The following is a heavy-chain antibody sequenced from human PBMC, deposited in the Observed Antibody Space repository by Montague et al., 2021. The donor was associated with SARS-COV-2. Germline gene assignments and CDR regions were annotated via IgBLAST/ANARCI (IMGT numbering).Heavy chain of an antibody. J-gene: IGHJ6*02. CDR2: IYYSGST. Sequence: SETLSLTCTVSGGSISSSNYYWGWIRQPPGKGLEWIGSIYYSGSTYYNPSLKSRVTISVDTSKNQFSLKLSSVTAADTAAHYCARVGRQQLVRLSGMDVWGQGTTVTASS. CDR3: ARVGRQQLVRLSGMDV. D-gene: IGHD6-13*01. V-gene: IGHV4-39*07. CDR1: GGSISSSNYY.